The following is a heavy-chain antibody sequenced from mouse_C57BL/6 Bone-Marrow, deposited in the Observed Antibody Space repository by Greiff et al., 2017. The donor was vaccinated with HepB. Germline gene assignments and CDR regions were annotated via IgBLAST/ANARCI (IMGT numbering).Heavy chain of an antibody. CDR3: VSFITTVVGAMDY. D-gene: IGHD1-1*01. V-gene: IGHV14-2*01. Sequence: EVQLQESGAELVKPGASVKLSCTASGFNIKDYYMHWVKQRTEQGLEWIGRIDPEDGETKYAPKFQGKATITADTSSNTAYLQLSSLTSEDTDVYYCVSFITTVVGAMDYWGQGTSVTVSS. J-gene: IGHJ4*01. CDR2: IDPEDGET. CDR1: GFNIKDYY.